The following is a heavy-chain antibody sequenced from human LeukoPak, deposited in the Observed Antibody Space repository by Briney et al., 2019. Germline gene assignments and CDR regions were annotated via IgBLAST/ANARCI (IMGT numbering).Heavy chain of an antibody. D-gene: IGHD3-3*01. V-gene: IGHV3-30-3*01. CDR3: ARGVDYDFWSGYYFDY. J-gene: IGHJ4*02. CDR2: ISYDGSNK. Sequence: GGSLRLSCAASGFTFSSYAMHWVRQAPGKGLEWVAVISYDGSNKYYADSVKGRFTISRDNSKNTLYLQMNSLRAEDTAVYYCARGVDYDFWSGYYFDYWGQGTLVTVSS. CDR1: GFTFSSYA.